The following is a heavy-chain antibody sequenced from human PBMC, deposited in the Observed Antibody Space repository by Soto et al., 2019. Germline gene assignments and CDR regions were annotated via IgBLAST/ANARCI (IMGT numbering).Heavy chain of an antibody. CDR1: GYTFTSYA. D-gene: IGHD6-13*01. J-gene: IGHJ4*02. CDR2: INPNSGGT. CDR3: ARSGYSSSWGIEY. V-gene: IGHV1-2*04. Sequence: GASVKVSCKASGYTFTSYAMHLVRQAPGQGLEWMGWINPNSGGTNYAQKFQGWVTMTRDTSISTAYMELSRLRSDDTAVYYCARSGYSSSWGIEYWGQGTLVTVSS.